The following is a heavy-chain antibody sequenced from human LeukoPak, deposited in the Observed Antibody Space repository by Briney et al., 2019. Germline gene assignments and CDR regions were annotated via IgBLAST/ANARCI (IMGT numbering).Heavy chain of an antibody. D-gene: IGHD4-11*01. Sequence: GGSLRLSCADSGFTFSSYGMHWVRQAPGKGLEWVSAISGSGGSTYYADSVKGRFTISRDNSKNTLYLQMNSLRAEDTAVYYCAKSLYSNYFDYWGQGTLVTVSS. CDR1: GFTFSSYG. CDR2: ISGSGGST. V-gene: IGHV3-23*01. J-gene: IGHJ4*02. CDR3: AKSLYSNYFDY.